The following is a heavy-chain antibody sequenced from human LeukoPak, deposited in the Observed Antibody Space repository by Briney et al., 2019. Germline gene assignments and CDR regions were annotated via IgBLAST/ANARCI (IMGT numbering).Heavy chain of an antibody. CDR1: GFTFSSYS. Sequence: GRSLRLSCAASGFTFSSYSMNWVRQAPGKGLEWVSSISSSSSYIYYADSVKGRFTISRDNAKNSLYLQTNSMRAEDTAVYYCVAAGNGDAFDIWGQGTMVTVSS. V-gene: IGHV3-21*01. CDR2: ISSSSSYI. CDR3: VAAGNGDAFDI. J-gene: IGHJ3*02. D-gene: IGHD6-13*01.